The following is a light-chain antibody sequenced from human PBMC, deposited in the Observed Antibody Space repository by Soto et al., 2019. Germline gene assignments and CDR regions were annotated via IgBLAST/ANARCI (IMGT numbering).Light chain of an antibody. CDR1: RSDVGSYNL. V-gene: IGLV2-23*01. CDR2: EGS. Sequence: QSALTQPASVSGSPGQSITISCPGTRSDVGSYNLVSWYQQHPGKAPKLMIYEGSKRPSGVSNRFSGSKSGNTASLTISGLQAEDEADYYCCSYAGSSTYVFGPGTKVTVL. J-gene: IGLJ1*01. CDR3: CSYAGSSTYV.